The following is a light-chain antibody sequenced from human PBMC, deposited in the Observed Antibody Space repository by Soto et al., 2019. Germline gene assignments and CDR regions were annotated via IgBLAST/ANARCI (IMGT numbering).Light chain of an antibody. J-gene: IGKJ4*01. CDR2: GAS. CDR1: QSITYTF. Sequence: VLTQSPVTLSLSPGERATLFCSASQSITYTFLGWYQQKPGQPPRLLIYGASNRAPGIPDRFSGTGSDTDFTFTIRRVEPEDCAIYDCQHYGSSPLTFGGGTKVEIK. V-gene: IGKV3-20*01. CDR3: QHYGSSPLT.